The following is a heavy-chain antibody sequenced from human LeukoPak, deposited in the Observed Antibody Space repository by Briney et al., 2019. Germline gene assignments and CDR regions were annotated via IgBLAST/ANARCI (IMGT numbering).Heavy chain of an antibody. Sequence: GGSLRLSCAASGFTFSSYAMSWVRQTPGKGLEWVSTISGSGGSTYYADSVKGRFTISRDNSKNTLYLQMNSLRAEDTAVYYCARRTPDYYYYYMDVWGKGTAVTVSS. CDR1: GFTFSSYA. V-gene: IGHV3-23*01. J-gene: IGHJ6*03. CDR3: ARRTPDYYYYYMDV. CDR2: ISGSGGST.